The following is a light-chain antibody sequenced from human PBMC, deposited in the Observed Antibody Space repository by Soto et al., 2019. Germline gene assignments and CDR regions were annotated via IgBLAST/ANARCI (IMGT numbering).Light chain of an antibody. Sequence: EIVLTQSPATLSLSPGERATLSCRASQNVVNYMAWYQQKPGQAPRLLIYDDSKRATGIPARFSGSGSGTDVTLTISSLEPEDFAVYYCQQRITWPGTFGGGTKVESK. CDR3: QQRITWPGT. CDR1: QNVVNY. V-gene: IGKV3-11*01. J-gene: IGKJ4*01. CDR2: DDS.